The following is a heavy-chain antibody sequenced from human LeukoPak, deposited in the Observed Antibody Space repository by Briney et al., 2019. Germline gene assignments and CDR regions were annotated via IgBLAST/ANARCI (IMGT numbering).Heavy chain of an antibody. D-gene: IGHD3-10*01. CDR2: IYGDGNT. J-gene: IGHJ4*02. V-gene: IGHV3-53*01. CDR3: ARVNFRDYGSGSLDY. Sequence: WGSLRLSCAASGFIVGSNFMSWVRQAPGKGLEWVSVIYGDGNTYYADSVKGRFTISRDSFKNTLYLQMNSLRVEDTAVYYCARVNFRDYGSGSLDYWGQGALVPVSS. CDR1: GFIVGSNF.